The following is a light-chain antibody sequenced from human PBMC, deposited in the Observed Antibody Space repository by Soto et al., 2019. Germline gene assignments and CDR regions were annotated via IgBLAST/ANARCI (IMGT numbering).Light chain of an antibody. Sequence: DIQMTQSPSSLSASVGDRVSITCRASQNIGIYLNWYQQKPGKAPELLIYTASNLQSGVPSRVSGSGSGTEFTLTISSLQPEDFATYFCQQSFSTPLTFGGGTKVEI. CDR2: TAS. CDR1: QNIGIY. CDR3: QQSFSTPLT. V-gene: IGKV1-39*01. J-gene: IGKJ4*01.